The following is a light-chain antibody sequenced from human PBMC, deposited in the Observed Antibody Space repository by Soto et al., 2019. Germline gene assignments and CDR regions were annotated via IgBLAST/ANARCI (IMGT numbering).Light chain of an antibody. CDR1: SSDVGGYNS. CDR3: CSYAGSYTLV. J-gene: IGLJ2*01. Sequence: QSALTQPRSVSGSPGQSVTISCTGTSSDVGGYNSVSWYQHHPGKAPKLMIYDVSNRPSGVPDRFSGSKSGNTASLTISGLQAEDEADYYCCSYAGSYTLVFGGGTKLTVL. CDR2: DVS. V-gene: IGLV2-11*01.